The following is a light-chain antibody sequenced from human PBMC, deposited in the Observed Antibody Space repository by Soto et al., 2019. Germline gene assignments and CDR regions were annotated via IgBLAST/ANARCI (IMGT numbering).Light chain of an antibody. CDR3: HQYNNWPPWT. CDR1: QSVSSN. V-gene: IGKV3-15*01. CDR2: GAS. J-gene: IGKJ1*01. Sequence: EIVLTQSPATLSWSPGESATLSCRASQSVSSNLAWYQQKPGQAPRLLIYGASTRATGIPARFSGSGSGTELTLTISSLQSEDYAVYYCHQYNNWPPWTFGQGTKVDIK.